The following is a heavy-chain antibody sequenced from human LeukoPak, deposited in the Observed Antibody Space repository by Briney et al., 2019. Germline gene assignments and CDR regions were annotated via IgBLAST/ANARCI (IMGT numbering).Heavy chain of an antibody. CDR2: ISYDGSNK. CDR3: AKDQIVFGAAAGNYLDY. CDR1: GFTFSSYG. Sequence: GRSLRLSCAASGFTFSSYGMHWVRQAPGKGLEWVAVISYDGSNKYYADSVKGRFTISRDNSKNTLYLQMNSLRAEDTAVYYCAKDQIVFGAAAGNYLDYWGQGTLVTVSS. D-gene: IGHD6-13*01. V-gene: IGHV3-30*18. J-gene: IGHJ4*02.